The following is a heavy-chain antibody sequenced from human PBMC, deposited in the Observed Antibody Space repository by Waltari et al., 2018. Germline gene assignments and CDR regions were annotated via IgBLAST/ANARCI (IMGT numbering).Heavy chain of an antibody. Sequence: QVQLQESGPGVVKSSETLSLTCTVSGGSMSNEFWSWIRQPPGKGLEWIGYIHYSGSTNYTPSLKSRVTMSVDTSNNQFSLQLNSITAADTAVYYCARGGRIVRGVVGLVRGNAWFDSWGQGILVTVSS. CDR1: GGSMSNEF. D-gene: IGHD3-10*01. V-gene: IGHV4-59*01. J-gene: IGHJ5*01. CDR2: IHYSGST. CDR3: ARGGRIVRGVVGLVRGNAWFDS.